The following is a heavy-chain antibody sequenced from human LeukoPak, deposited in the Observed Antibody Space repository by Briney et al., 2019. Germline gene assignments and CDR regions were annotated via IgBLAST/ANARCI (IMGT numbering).Heavy chain of an antibody. D-gene: IGHD4-11*01. J-gene: IGHJ5*02. CDR2: IRSKPSGGTT. V-gene: IGHV3-49*03. CDR1: GFTFGDFA. CDR3: ARGDYSNYDH. Sequence: GGSLRLSCTGSGFTFGDFAMSYFRQPPGKGLEWVGFIRSKPSGGTTEYAASVKGRFTISRDDSKSVAYLQMNSLKTEDTAVYFCARGDYSNYDHWGQGTLVTVSS.